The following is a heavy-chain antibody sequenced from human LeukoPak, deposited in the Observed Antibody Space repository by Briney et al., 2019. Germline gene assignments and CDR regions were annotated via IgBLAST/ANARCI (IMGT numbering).Heavy chain of an antibody. CDR1: GFTFSRNW. Sequence: PGGSLRLSCAASGFTFSRNWMHGARHAPGKGLVWVSRISDDGSITTSADSVQGRFTISRDNAKSTVFLQRNRLRVEDTAVYFCVRRYYEYNVYDRHFDFWGQGILVTVSS. V-gene: IGHV3-74*03. J-gene: IGHJ4*02. D-gene: IGHD5/OR15-5a*01. CDR3: VRRYYEYNVYDRHFDF. CDR2: ISDDGSIT.